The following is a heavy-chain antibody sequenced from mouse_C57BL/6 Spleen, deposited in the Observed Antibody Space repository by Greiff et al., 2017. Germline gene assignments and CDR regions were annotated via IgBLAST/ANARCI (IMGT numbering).Heavy chain of an antibody. D-gene: IGHD1-1*01. CDR1: GYTFTSYW. Sequence: QVHVKQPGTELVKPGASVKLSCKASGYTFTSYWLHWVKQRPGQGLEWIGNINPSNGGTNYNETFKSKATLTVDKSSSTAYMQLSSLTSEDSAVDYCARGTTVVASTGTYWYFDVWGTGTTVTVSS. CDR2: INPSNGGT. CDR3: ARGTTVVASTGTYWYFDV. J-gene: IGHJ1*03. V-gene: IGHV1-53*01.